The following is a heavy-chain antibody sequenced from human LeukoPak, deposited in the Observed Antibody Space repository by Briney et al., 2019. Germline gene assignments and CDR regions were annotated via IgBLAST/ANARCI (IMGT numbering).Heavy chain of an antibody. CDR2: ISAYNGNT. J-gene: IGHJ4*02. D-gene: IGHD3-22*01. Sequence: ASVKVSCKASGYTFTSYGISWVRQAPGQGLEWMGWISAYNGNTNYAQKLQGRVTMTTDTSTSTAYMELRSLRSDDTAVYYCARDSPGTHDVDYYDSKGDTFDYWGQGTLVTVSS. V-gene: IGHV1-18*01. CDR1: GYTFTSYG. CDR3: ARDSPGTHDVDYYDSKGDTFDY.